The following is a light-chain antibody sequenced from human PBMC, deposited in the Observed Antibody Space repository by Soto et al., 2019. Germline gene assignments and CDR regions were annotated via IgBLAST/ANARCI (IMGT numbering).Light chain of an antibody. Sequence: QSVLTQPPSASASLGASVTLTCTLSSGYSNYKVDWYQQRPGKRPRFVMRVGTGGIVGSKGDGIPDRFSVLGSGLNRYLTIKNIQEEDESDYHCGADHGSGSNVVRVVFGGGTKLTVL. CDR3: GADHGSGSNVVRVV. CDR2: VGTGGIVG. CDR1: SGYSNYK. J-gene: IGLJ2*01. V-gene: IGLV9-49*01.